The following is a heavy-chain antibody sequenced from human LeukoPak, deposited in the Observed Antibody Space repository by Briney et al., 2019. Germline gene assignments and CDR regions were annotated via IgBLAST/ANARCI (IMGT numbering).Heavy chain of an antibody. CDR1: GFTFSSYS. CDR2: ISSSSSYI. Sequence: GGSLRLSCAASGFTFSSYSMNWVRQAPGKGLEWVSSISSSSSYIHYADSVKGRFTISRDNAKNSLYLQMNCLRAEDTAVYYCARDPGYGDRNWGQGTLVTVSS. D-gene: IGHD4-17*01. V-gene: IGHV3-21*01. CDR3: ARDPGYGDRN. J-gene: IGHJ4*02.